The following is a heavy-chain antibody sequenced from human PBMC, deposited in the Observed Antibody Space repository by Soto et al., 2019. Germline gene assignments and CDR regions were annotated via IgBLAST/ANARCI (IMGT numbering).Heavy chain of an antibody. Sequence: QVQLQESGPGLVKPSETLSLTCTVSGGSISTYYWSWIRQPPGKGLEWIGYIYYSGTASYNPSLKSRVPISLDTSKKKFSLKLSSVTAADTAVYYCARGGHCTDGVCSDLDYWGQGTLVTVSS. D-gene: IGHD2-8*01. J-gene: IGHJ4*02. V-gene: IGHV4-59*08. CDR1: GGSISTYY. CDR2: IYYSGTA. CDR3: ARGGHCTDGVCSDLDY.